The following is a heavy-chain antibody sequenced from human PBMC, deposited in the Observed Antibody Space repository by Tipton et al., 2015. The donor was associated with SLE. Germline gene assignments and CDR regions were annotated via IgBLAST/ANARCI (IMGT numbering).Heavy chain of an antibody. CDR1: GGSISTYY. Sequence: GLVKPSETLSLTCTVSGGSISTYYWSWIRQPPKQGLEWIGWIYHTGSTDYNPSLKSRVTISVDTSKNQFSLKLSSVTAADTAVYYCPIYYHDSTGLHWFDPWGQGTLVTVSS. V-gene: IGHV4-59*01. CDR2: IYHTGST. CDR3: PIYYHDSTGLHWFDP. J-gene: IGHJ5*02. D-gene: IGHD3-22*01.